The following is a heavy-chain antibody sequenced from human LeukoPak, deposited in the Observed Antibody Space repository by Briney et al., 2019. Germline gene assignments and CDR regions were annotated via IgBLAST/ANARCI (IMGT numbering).Heavy chain of an antibody. D-gene: IGHD4-11*01. CDR2: IGAGGTFT. Sequence: PGGSLRLSCTASGFTFSSYAMNWVRQAPGKGLEWVSGIGAGGTFTYYADSVKGRFTISRDNSRNTLYLQMNSLRADDTSVYYCANDLHYTTYGYYFDYWGQGTLVTVSS. CDR1: GFTFSSYA. CDR3: ANDLHYTTYGYYFDY. V-gene: IGHV3-23*01. J-gene: IGHJ4*02.